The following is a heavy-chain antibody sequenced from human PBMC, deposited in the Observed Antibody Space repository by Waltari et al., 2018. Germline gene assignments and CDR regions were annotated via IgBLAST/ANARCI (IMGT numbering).Heavy chain of an antibody. V-gene: IGHV4-34*01. J-gene: IGHJ4*02. CDR1: GGSFSGYY. CDR3: ARFRVGRLSPVRGYYDSSGYGY. Sequence: QVQLQQWGAGLLKPSETLSLTCAVYGGSFSGYYWSWIRQPPGKGLEWIGEINHSGSTNYNPSLKSRVTISVDTSKNQFSLKLSSVTAADTAVYYCARFRVGRLSPVRGYYDSSGYGYWGQGTLVTVSS. CDR2: INHSGST. D-gene: IGHD3-22*01.